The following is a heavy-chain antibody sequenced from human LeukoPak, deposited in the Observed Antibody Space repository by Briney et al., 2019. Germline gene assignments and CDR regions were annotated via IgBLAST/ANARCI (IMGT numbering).Heavy chain of an antibody. CDR1: GYTFNRYC. V-gene: IGHV1-2*02. CDR3: AREDNWNYDY. CDR2: LNPNSGAT. D-gene: IGHD1-7*01. J-gene: IGHJ4*02. Sequence: ASVKVSCKASGYTFNRYCMHWVRQAPGHGLEWMGWLNPNSGATKYAQKFQGRVTTTRDTSISTAYMELSSLRSDDTAVYYCAREDNWNYDYWGQGTLVTVSS.